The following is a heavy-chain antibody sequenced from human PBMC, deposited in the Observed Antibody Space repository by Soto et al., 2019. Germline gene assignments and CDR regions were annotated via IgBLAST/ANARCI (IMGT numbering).Heavy chain of an antibody. J-gene: IGHJ6*02. V-gene: IGHV1-69*13. CDR3: ARGQYSSSWGSHYYYYGMDV. Sequence: SVKVSCKASGGSFSSYAISWVRQAPGQGLEWMGGIIPIFGTANYAQKFQGRVTIAADESTSTAYMELSSLRSEDTAVYYCARGQYSSSWGSHYYYYGMDVWGQGTTVTVSS. D-gene: IGHD6-13*01. CDR1: GGSFSSYA. CDR2: IIPIFGTA.